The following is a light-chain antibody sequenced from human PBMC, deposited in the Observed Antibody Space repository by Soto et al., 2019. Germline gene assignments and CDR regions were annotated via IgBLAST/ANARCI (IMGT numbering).Light chain of an antibody. J-gene: IGKJ4*01. CDR1: QDISNS. CDR3: QNYNSAPLT. CDR2: ATS. V-gene: IGKV1-27*01. Sequence: DIQMTQSPSSLSASVGDRVTITCRASQDISNSLAWYQQKPGKVPKVLIYATSIFQAGVPARFSGSGSGTDFTLTISSLQPEDVATYYRQNYNSAPLTFGGGTKVEI.